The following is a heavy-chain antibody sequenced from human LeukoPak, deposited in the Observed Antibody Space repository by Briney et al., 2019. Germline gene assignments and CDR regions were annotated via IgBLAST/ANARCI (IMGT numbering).Heavy chain of an antibody. V-gene: IGHV4-30-2*01. CDR1: GGSISSGGYY. CDR2: IYHSGST. J-gene: IGHJ4*02. Sequence: PSETLSLTCTVSGGSISSGGYYWSWIRQPPGKGLEWIGYIYHSGSTYYNPSLKSRVTISVDRSKNQFSLKLSSVTAADTAVYYCARVGPPTYYFDYWGQGTLVTVSS. CDR3: ARVGPPTYYFDY. D-gene: IGHD1-26*01.